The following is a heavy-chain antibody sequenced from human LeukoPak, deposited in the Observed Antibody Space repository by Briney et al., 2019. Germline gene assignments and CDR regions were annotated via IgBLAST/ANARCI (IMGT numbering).Heavy chain of an antibody. CDR2: IYYSGST. D-gene: IGHD3-3*01. J-gene: IGHJ5*02. V-gene: IGHV4-39*07. Sequence: SETLSLTCTVSGGSISSYYWSWIRQPPGKGLEWIGSIYYSGSTYYNPSLKSRVTISVDTSKNQFSLKLSSVTAADTAVYYCARGNDFWSGRINWFDPWGQGTLVTVSS. CDR1: GGSISSYY. CDR3: ARGNDFWSGRINWFDP.